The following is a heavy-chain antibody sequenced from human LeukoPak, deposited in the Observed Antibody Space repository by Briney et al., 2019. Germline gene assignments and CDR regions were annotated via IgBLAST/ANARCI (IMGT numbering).Heavy chain of an antibody. CDR1: GFTFSSYA. D-gene: IGHD5-18*01. CDR3: ARATAMAGD. J-gene: IGHJ4*02. V-gene: IGHV3-30*04. Sequence: HPGGSLRLSCADSGFTFSSYAMHWVRQAPGKGLEWVAVISYDGSNKYYADSVKGRFTISRDNSKNTLYLQMNSLRAEDTAVYYCARATAMAGDWGQGTLVTVSS. CDR2: ISYDGSNK.